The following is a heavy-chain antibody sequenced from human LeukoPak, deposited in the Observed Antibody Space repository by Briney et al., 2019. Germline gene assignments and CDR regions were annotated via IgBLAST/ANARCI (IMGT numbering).Heavy chain of an antibody. CDR1: GGSISSYY. CDR2: IYYSGST. J-gene: IGHJ6*02. Sequence: SETLSLTCTVSGGSISSYYWSWIRQPPGKGLEWIGYIYYSGSTNYNPSLKSRVTISVDTSKNQFSLKLSSVTAADTAVYYCANYHYYYGMDVWGQGTTVTVSS. V-gene: IGHV4-59*01. CDR3: ANYHYYYGMDV.